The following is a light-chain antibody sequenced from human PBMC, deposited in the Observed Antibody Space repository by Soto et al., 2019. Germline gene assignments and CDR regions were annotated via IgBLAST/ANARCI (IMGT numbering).Light chain of an antibody. V-gene: IGKV3-20*01. Sequence: EIVLTQSPGTLSLSPGERATLSCRASQSVSSSHLPWYQQKPGQAPRLLIYGASSRATGIPDRFSGSGSGADFTLTISRLEPEEFAVYYCQQFGNSPYTFGLGTRVEIK. CDR2: GAS. J-gene: IGKJ2*01. CDR1: QSVSSSH. CDR3: QQFGNSPYT.